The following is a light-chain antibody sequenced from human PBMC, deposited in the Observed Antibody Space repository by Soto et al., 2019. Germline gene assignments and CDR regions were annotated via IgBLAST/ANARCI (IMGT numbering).Light chain of an antibody. CDR1: SSDVGDYNY. V-gene: IGLV2-11*01. CDR3: CSYAGGYTVV. J-gene: IGLJ1*01. Sequence: QSALTQPRSVSGSPGQSVTISCTGTSSDVGDYNYVSWYQQHPGKAPKLMIYDVSKRPSGAPDRFSGSKSGNTASLTISGLHTEDEADYYCCSYAGGYTVVFGTGTKVTVL. CDR2: DVS.